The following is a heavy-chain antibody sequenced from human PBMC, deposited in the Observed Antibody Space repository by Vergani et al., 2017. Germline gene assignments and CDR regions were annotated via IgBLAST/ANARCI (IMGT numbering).Heavy chain of an antibody. CDR3: ARGSGRWRGYSSRVGNGFDP. V-gene: IGHV4-39*01. CDR1: GGSIKSGVYY. D-gene: IGHD6-13*01. CDR2: IYYSGDT. J-gene: IGHJ5*02. Sequence: LLQESGPGVVKPSETLSLTCTVSGGSIKSGVYYWAWVRQSPGKGLEWIATIYYSGDTYYNPSLKSRVTISIDTSKNQFFLKLTSVTAADTAVYYCARGSGRWRGYSSRVGNGFDPWGQGTLVTVSS.